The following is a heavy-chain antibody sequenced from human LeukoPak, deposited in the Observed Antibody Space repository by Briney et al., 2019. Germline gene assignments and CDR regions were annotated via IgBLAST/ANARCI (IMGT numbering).Heavy chain of an antibody. CDR2: IYSGGST. Sequence: QPGGSLRLSCAASGFTVSSNYMSWVRQAPGKGLEWVSVIYSGGSTYYAHSVKGRFTISRDNSKNTLYLQMNSLRAEDTAVYYCARDSAGTDYYYGMDVWGQGTTVTVSS. CDR1: GFTVSSNY. V-gene: IGHV3-53*01. CDR3: ARDSAGTDYYYGMDV. D-gene: IGHD6-19*01. J-gene: IGHJ6*02.